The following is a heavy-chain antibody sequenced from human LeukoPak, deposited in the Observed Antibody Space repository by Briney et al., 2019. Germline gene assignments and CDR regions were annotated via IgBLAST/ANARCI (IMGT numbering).Heavy chain of an antibody. CDR1: GFTFSSYG. D-gene: IGHD2/OR15-2a*01. CDR2: ISYDGSNK. Sequence: GGSLRLSCAASGFTFSSYGMHWVRQAPGKGLEWVAVISYDGSNKYYADSVKGRFTISRDNSKNTLYLQMNSLRAEDTAVYYCAKENISSPYYFDYWGQGALVTVSS. CDR3: AKENISSPYYFDY. V-gene: IGHV3-30*18. J-gene: IGHJ4*02.